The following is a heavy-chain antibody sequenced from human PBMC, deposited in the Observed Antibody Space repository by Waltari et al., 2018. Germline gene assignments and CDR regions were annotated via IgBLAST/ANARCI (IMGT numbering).Heavy chain of an antibody. J-gene: IGHJ6*03. CDR1: GGSFSGYY. V-gene: IGHV4-34*01. D-gene: IGHD4-4*01. Sequence: QVQLQQWGAGLLKPSETLSLTCAVYGGSFSGYYWSWIRQPPGKGVEGIGEINHSGSTNYNPSHKSRVTISVDTSKNQFSLKLSSVTAADTAVYYCARTYDYSNYDYYYYMDVGGKGTTVTVS. CDR2: INHSGST. CDR3: ARTYDYSNYDYYYYMDV.